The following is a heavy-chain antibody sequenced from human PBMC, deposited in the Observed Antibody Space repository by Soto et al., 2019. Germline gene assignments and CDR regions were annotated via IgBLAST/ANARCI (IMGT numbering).Heavy chain of an antibody. Sequence: QPGGSLRLSCAASGFTFSSYGMHWVRQAPGKGLEWVAVILYDGSNKYYADSVKGRFTISRDNSKNTLYLQMNSLRAEDTAVYYCARAEAGTYYYYGMDVWGQGTTVTVSS. D-gene: IGHD1-7*01. CDR1: GFTFSSYG. CDR2: ILYDGSNK. CDR3: ARAEAGTYYYYGMDV. V-gene: IGHV3-33*01. J-gene: IGHJ6*02.